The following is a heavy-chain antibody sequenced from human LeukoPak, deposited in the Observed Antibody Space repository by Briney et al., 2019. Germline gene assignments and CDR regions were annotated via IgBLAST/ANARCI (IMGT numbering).Heavy chain of an antibody. D-gene: IGHD3-22*01. CDR2: ISSSGSTI. CDR3: ARAFDSSGYYAFGSYYYYMDV. Sequence: PGGSLRLSCAASGFTFSSYEMNWVRQAPGKGLEWVSYISSSGSTIYYADSVKGRFTISRDNAKNSLYLQMNSLRAEDTAVYYCARAFDSSGYYAFGSYYYYMDVWGKGTTVTVSS. J-gene: IGHJ6*03. CDR1: GFTFSSYE. V-gene: IGHV3-48*03.